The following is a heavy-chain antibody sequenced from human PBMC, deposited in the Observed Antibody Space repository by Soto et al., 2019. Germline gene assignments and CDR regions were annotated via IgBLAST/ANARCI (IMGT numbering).Heavy chain of an antibody. V-gene: IGHV3-7*03. CDR1: GFTFSMYS. Sequence: DVKLVESGGGLVQPGVSLRLSCEVSGFTFSMYSMSWVRQSPGKGLEWVAKIPQDGVDGHYADSVKGRFIISRDNDKNSLHLQLNNLRAEDTAVYYCARDHLILPAHDFFYGSDVWGRGATVTVSS. CDR3: ARDHLILPAHDFFYGSDV. CDR2: IPQDGVDG. J-gene: IGHJ6*02. D-gene: IGHD2-21*02.